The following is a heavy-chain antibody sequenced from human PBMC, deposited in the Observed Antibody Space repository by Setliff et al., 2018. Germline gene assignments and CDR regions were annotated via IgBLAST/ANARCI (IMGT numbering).Heavy chain of an antibody. Sequence: SETLSLTCTVSGYPISRGFYWSWVRQSPGKGLEWIGSVYHSGSSYQNPSLRSRIAVSVDTSKNQFSLRLTSVTAADTAVYYCAKHMTPVANYFNRYMDVWGKGTTVTVSS. CDR2: VYHSGSS. J-gene: IGHJ6*03. CDR1: GYPISRGFY. D-gene: IGHD4-17*01. CDR3: AKHMTPVANYFNRYMDV. V-gene: IGHV4-38-2*02.